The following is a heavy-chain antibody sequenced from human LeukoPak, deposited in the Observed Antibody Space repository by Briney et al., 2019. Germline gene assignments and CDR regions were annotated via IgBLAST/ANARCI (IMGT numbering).Heavy chain of an antibody. J-gene: IGHJ4*02. D-gene: IGHD6-19*01. CDR2: ISISGSTM. V-gene: IGHV3-11*04. Sequence: GGSLRLSCAASGFTFSDYYMNWIRQAPGKGLEWVSYISISGSTMYYADSVKGRFTISRDNAKTSVFLQMNSLRGEDTAVYYCARGGRIAVAGSYYFDYWGKGTLVTVSS. CDR3: ARGGRIAVAGSYYFDY. CDR1: GFTFSDYY.